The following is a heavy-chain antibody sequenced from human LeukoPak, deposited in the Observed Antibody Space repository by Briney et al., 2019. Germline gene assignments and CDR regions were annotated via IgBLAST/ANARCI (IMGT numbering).Heavy chain of an antibody. J-gene: IGHJ3*02. CDR1: GFTVSSYY. CDR3: ASAWGEENAFAS. D-gene: IGHD3-16*01. CDR2: MYSGGST. V-gene: IGHV3-66*01. Sequence: GGSLRLSCAASGFTVSSYYMNWVRQAPGKGLEWVSIMYSGGSTYYADSVKGRFTISRDNSKNTLYLQMNSLRVEDTAVYYCASAWGEENAFASWGQGTMVTASS.